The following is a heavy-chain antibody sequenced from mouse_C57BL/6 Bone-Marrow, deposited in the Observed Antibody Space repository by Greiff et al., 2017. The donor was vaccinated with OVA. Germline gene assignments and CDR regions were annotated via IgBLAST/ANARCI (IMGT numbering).Heavy chain of an antibody. CDR2: IDPSDSYT. J-gene: IGHJ4*01. Sequence: VQLQQPGAELVMPGASVKLSCKASGYTFTSYWMHWVKQRPGQGLEWIGEIDPSDSYTNYNQKFKGKSTLTVDKSSSTAYMQLSSLTYEDSAVYDCASYGSSPHYYAMDYWGQGTSVTVSS. CDR1: GYTFTSYW. D-gene: IGHD1-1*01. V-gene: IGHV1-69*01. CDR3: ASYGSSPHYYAMDY.